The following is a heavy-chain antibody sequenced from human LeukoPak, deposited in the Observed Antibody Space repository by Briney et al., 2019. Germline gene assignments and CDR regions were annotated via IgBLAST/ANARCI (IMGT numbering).Heavy chain of an antibody. V-gene: IGHV1-2*02. CDR3: ARLNYDFWSGYYPHGAFDM. CDR1: GYTFTGYY. J-gene: IGHJ3*02. D-gene: IGHD3-3*01. Sequence: ASVKVSCKASGYTFTGYYMHWVRQAPGQGLEWMGWINPHSGGTNYAQRFEGRVTMTRDTSISTAYMELSRLKSDDSAVYYCARLNYDFWSGYYPHGAFDMWGQGTMVTVSS. CDR2: INPHSGGT.